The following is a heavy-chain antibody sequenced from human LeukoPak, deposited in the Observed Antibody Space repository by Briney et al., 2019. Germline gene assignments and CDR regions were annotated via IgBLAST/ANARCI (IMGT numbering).Heavy chain of an antibody. V-gene: IGHV4-59*11. D-gene: IGHD3-9*01. J-gene: IGHJ4*02. Sequence: SETLSLTCTVSGGSLSGHFWSWFRRPPGKGLENIGYIHSSGSTNYNPSYTSRVTVSLEMSNNQFSFSLTSVTAADTAVYYRARDPGDTDWYNFDFWGQGILVTVSS. CDR3: ARDPGDTDWYNFDF. CDR2: IHSSGST. CDR1: GGSLSGHF.